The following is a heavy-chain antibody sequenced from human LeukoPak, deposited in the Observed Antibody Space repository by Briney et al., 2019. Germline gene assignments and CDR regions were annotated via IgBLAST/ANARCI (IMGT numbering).Heavy chain of an antibody. CDR1: GFTFSTYW. V-gene: IGHV3-21*05. J-gene: IGHJ3*02. D-gene: IGHD2-21*02. CDR2: ISSSGSYT. CDR3: ARVLYCGGDCFDAFDI. Sequence: GGSLRLSCAASGFTFSTYWMTWVRQAPGKGLEWVSYISSSGSYTNYADSVKGRFTIPRDNAKNSLYLQMNSLRAEDTAVYYCARVLYCGGDCFDAFDIWGQGTMVTVSS.